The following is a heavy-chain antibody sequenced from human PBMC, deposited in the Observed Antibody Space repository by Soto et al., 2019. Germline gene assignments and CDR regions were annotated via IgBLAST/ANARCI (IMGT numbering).Heavy chain of an antibody. CDR2: MNEDGGTT. D-gene: IGHD3-10*01. V-gene: IGHV3-74*01. J-gene: IGHJ6*04. CDR1: GFTFSSYW. Sequence: GGSLSLSCAASGFTFSSYWMHWVRQAPGKGLVWVSRMNEDGGTTDYADSVKGRFTISRDNAKNTLYLQMNSLRVEDTAVYYCASALSGRADAWGEGTTAPVSP. CDR3: ASALSGRADA.